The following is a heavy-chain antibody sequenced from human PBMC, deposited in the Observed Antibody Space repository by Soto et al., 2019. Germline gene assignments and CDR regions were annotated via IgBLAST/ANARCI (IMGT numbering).Heavy chain of an antibody. V-gene: IGHV4-59*08. Sequence: PETLSPTCPVSGDSISSYYWYWTRQPPGKGLEWIGYLYSSGSTNYNPSLKSRVTISVDTSKNQFSLKLSSVTAADTAVYYCARLNYDFWSGYEYYFDYWGQGSLVTVS. CDR2: LYSSGST. CDR3: ARLNYDFWSGYEYYFDY. D-gene: IGHD3-3*01. J-gene: IGHJ4*02. CDR1: GDSISSYY.